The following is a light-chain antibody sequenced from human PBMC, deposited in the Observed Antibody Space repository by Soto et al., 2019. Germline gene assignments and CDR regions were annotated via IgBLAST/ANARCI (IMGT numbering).Light chain of an antibody. J-gene: IGKJ3*01. CDR3: VHDLQTLFT. CDR1: QSLLHSNGYNY. Sequence: DIVMTQSPLSLPVTPGEPASISCRSSQSLLHSNGYNYLDWYLQKPGQSPQLLIYLGSLRASGVPDRFSGSGSGTDFTLKISRVEAEDVGVYYCVHDLQTLFTFGPGTTVDIK. V-gene: IGKV2-28*01. CDR2: LGS.